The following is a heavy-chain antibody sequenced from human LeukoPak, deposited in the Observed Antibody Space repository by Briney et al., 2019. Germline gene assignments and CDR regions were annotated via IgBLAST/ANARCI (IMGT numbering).Heavy chain of an antibody. V-gene: IGHV4-30-2*01. Sequence: SQTLSLTCAVSGGSISSGGYSWSWIRQPPGKGPEWIGYIYHSGSTYYNPSLKSRVTISVDRSKNQFSLKLSSVTAADTAVYCCARIFGVVADAFDIWGQGTMVTVSS. CDR2: IYHSGST. CDR1: GGSISSGGYS. CDR3: ARIFGVVADAFDI. J-gene: IGHJ3*02. D-gene: IGHD3-3*01.